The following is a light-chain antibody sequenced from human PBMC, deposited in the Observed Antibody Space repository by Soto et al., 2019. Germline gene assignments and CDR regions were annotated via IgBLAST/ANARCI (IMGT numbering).Light chain of an antibody. J-gene: IGKJ2*01. Sequence: DLQMTQSPSSLSASVGDRVTITCRASQGIRNSLTWFQQKPGQAPKSLIYDASTLQSGIPSKFSGSGYGTDFTLTISSLQPEDFATYYCQQYETYPYTFGQGTNLEIK. V-gene: IGKV1-16*02. CDR3: QQYETYPYT. CDR1: QGIRNS. CDR2: DAS.